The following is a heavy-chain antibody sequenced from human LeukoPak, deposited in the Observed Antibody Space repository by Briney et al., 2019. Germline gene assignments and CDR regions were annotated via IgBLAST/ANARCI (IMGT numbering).Heavy chain of an antibody. J-gene: IGHJ4*02. Sequence: PGGSLRLSWAASGFTFSSYGMHWVRQAPGKGLEGVAVIWYDGSNKYYADSVKGRFTISRDNSKNTLYLQMNSLRAEDTAVYYCAKFCSSTSCLDDYWGQGTLVTVSS. CDR2: IWYDGSNK. V-gene: IGHV3-33*06. CDR1: GFTFSSYG. D-gene: IGHD2-2*01. CDR3: AKFCSSTSCLDDY.